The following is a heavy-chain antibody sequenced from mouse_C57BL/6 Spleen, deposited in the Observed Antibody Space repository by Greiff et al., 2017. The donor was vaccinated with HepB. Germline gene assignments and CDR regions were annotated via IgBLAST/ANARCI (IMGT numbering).Heavy chain of an antibody. Sequence: VQLQESGAELVRPGASVTLSCKASGYTFTDYEMHWVKQTPVHGLEWIGAIDPETGGTAYNQKFKGKAILTADKSSSTAYMELRSLTSEDSAVYYCTRSPFYYGTKRGYAMDYWGQGTSVTVSS. CDR2: IDPETGGT. D-gene: IGHD1-1*01. V-gene: IGHV1-15*01. CDR1: GYTFTDYE. CDR3: TRSPFYYGTKRGYAMDY. J-gene: IGHJ4*01.